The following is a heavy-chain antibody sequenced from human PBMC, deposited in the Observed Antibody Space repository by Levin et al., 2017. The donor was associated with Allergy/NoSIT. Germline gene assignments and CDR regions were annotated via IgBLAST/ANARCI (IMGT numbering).Heavy chain of an antibody. J-gene: IGHJ3*02. Sequence: GESLKISCAASGFTFSSYAMSWVRQAPGKGLEWVSAISGSGGSTYYADSVKGRFTISRDNSKNTLYLQMNSLRAEDTAVYYCAKVVGSGWYLNAFDIWGQGTMVTVSS. CDR3: AKVVGSGWYLNAFDI. CDR1: GFTFSSYA. D-gene: IGHD6-19*01. CDR2: ISGSGGST. V-gene: IGHV3-23*01.